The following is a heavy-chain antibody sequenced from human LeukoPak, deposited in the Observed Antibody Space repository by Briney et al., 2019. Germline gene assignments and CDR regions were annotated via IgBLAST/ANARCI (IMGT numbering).Heavy chain of an antibody. D-gene: IGHD1-26*01. CDR1: GFTFSSYT. J-gene: IGHJ6*02. Sequence: PGGSLRLSCAASGFTFSSYTMSWVRQAPGMGLERVSGISGRSDSIYYADSVEGRFTISRDYSKSTVDLQMNSLRAEDTAVYYCAREKWERHHCGVDVWGQGTTVTVSS. V-gene: IGHV3-23*01. CDR3: AREKWERHHCGVDV. CDR2: ISGRSDSI.